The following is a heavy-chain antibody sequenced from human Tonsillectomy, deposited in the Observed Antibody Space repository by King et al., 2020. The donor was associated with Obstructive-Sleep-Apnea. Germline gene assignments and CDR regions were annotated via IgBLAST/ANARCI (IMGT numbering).Heavy chain of an antibody. J-gene: IGHJ1*01. CDR1: GLTCNDHT. CDR3: AKDPWMQY. V-gene: IGHV3-9*01. Sequence: VQLVESGGGLIQPVRSLRLSCEVSGLTCNDHTMHWVRQPPWKGLEWVSGISCNRGDIGYADSVKGRFTISRDNAKKYLYMQMNSLRPEDTALYYCAKDPWMQYWGQGTLVTVSS. D-gene: IGHD2-2*03. CDR2: ISCNRGDI.